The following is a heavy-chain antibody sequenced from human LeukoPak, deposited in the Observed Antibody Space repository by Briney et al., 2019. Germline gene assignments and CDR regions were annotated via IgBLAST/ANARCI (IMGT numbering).Heavy chain of an antibody. CDR1: GYSFTSYW. CDR3: ARPSSKWYYYGSGSFDY. J-gene: IGHJ4*02. V-gene: IGHV5-51*01. Sequence: GESLKISCKGFGYSFTSYWLGWVRQMPGKGLEWMGIIYPGDSDPRYSPSFQGQVTISADKSISTSYLQWSSLKASDSAMYYCARPSSKWYYYGSGSFDYWGQGTLVTVSS. D-gene: IGHD3-10*01. CDR2: IYPGDSDP.